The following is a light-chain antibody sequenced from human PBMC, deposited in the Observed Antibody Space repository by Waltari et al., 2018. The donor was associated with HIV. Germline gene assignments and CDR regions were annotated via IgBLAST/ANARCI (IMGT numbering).Light chain of an antibody. J-gene: IGLJ1*01. CDR1: ASNIGGNY. CDR3: AAWDDTRTGHV. Sequence: QSVLTQPPSTSGTPGQTVTISCSGSASNIGGNYVFWYQQFPGKPPKRIVYKNNQRPSSVPARFSGSRSGTSASLAISGLRSEDEADYYCAAWDDTRTGHVFGTGTTVSVL. V-gene: IGLV1-47*01. CDR2: KNN.